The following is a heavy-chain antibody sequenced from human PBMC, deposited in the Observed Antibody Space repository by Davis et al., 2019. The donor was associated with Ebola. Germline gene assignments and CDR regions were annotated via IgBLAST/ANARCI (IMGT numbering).Heavy chain of an antibody. D-gene: IGHD2-2*03. J-gene: IGHJ4*02. V-gene: IGHV4-4*02. CDR3: ARAANRVWIFYFDY. CDR1: GGSISSSNW. CDR2: IYHSGST. Sequence: PSETLSLTCAVSGGSISSSNWWSWVRQPPGKGLEWIGEIYHSGSTNYNPSLKSRVTISVDKSKNQFSLKLSSVTAADTAVYYCARAANRVWIFYFDYWGQGTLVTVSS.